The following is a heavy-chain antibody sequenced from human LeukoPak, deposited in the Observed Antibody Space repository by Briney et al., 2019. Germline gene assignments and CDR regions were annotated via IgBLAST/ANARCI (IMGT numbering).Heavy chain of an antibody. D-gene: IGHD3-22*01. Sequence: SETLSLTCTVSGGSISSGGYYWSWIRQQPGTGLEWIGYIYYSGSTYYNPSLKSRISISVDTSKNQFSLEVNSVTTADTAVYYCARVGSSGYFSDYWGQGTLVTVSS. CDR2: IYYSGST. V-gene: IGHV4-31*03. CDR3: ARVGSSGYFSDY. J-gene: IGHJ4*02. CDR1: GGSISSGGYY.